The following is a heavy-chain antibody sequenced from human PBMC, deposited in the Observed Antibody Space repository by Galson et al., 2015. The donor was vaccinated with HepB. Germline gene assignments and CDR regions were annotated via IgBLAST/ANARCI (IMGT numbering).Heavy chain of an antibody. J-gene: IGHJ4*02. Sequence: SVKVSCKASGGTFSSYAISWVRQAPGQGLEWMGGIIPIFGTANYAQKFQGRVTIAADESTSTAYMELSSLRSEDTAVYYCARGTTVTTEFDYWGQGTLVTVSS. CDR1: GGTFSSYA. CDR2: IIPIFGTA. V-gene: IGHV1-69*13. D-gene: IGHD4-17*01. CDR3: ARGTTVTTEFDY.